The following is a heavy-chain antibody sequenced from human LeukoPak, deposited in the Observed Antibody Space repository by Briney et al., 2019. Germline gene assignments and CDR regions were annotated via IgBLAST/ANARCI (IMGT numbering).Heavy chain of an antibody. D-gene: IGHD3-10*01. CDR2: SSSSSTI. J-gene: IGHJ2*01. Sequence: PVQPLDSSSVSSSSSTIYYADSVKGRFTFSRDNAKNSLYLQMNSLRAEDTAVYFCARGKDSNGSGTYYNIDWYFDLWGRGTLVTVSS. CDR3: ARGKDSNGSGTYYNIDWYFDL. V-gene: IGHV3-69-1*01.